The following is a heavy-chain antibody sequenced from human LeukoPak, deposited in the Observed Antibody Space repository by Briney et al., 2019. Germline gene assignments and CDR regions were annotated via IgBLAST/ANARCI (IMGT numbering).Heavy chain of an antibody. D-gene: IGHD1-1*01. V-gene: IGHV4-39*01. Sequence: SETLSLTCSVSGDSITATSYYWAWIRQPPGKGLEWIGSIYYSGNTNYDPSLQSRVTISVDTSKNQFSLSLSSVTAADTAVYYCARQIRCTYDPNWFHPWGQGTLVTVSS. J-gene: IGHJ5*02. CDR1: GDSITATSYY. CDR3: ARQIRCTYDPNWFHP. CDR2: IYYSGNT.